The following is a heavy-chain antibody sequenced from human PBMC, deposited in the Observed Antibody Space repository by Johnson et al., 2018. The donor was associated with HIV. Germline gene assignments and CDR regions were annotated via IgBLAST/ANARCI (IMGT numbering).Heavy chain of an antibody. Sequence: QEQLVESGGGVVQPGRSLRLSCAASGFTFSSYAMHWVRQAPGKGLEWVAVISYDGSNKYYADSVKGRFTISRDNSKNTLYLQMNSLRAEDTAVYYGASREVGAKSEHAFDIWGQGTMVTVSS. J-gene: IGHJ3*02. D-gene: IGHD1-26*01. CDR2: ISYDGSNK. CDR1: GFTFSSYA. CDR3: ASREVGAKSEHAFDI. V-gene: IGHV3-30*04.